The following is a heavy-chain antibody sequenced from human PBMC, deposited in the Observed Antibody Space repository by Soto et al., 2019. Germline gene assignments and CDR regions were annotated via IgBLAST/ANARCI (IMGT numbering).Heavy chain of an antibody. CDR1: GGSISSYY. J-gene: IGHJ4*02. V-gene: IGHV4-59*08. Sequence: SETLSLTCTVSGGSISSYYWGWIRQPPGKGLEWIGYIYYSGSTNYNPSLKSRVTISVDTSKNQFPLKLSSVTAADTAVYYCARRYGSAIDYWGQGTLVTVSS. CDR2: IYYSGST. D-gene: IGHD1-26*01. CDR3: ARRYGSAIDY.